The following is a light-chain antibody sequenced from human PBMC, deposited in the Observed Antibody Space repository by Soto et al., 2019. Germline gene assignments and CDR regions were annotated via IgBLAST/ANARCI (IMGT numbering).Light chain of an antibody. CDR1: TSDVRNYNY. CDR3: SSYTSSTTLYV. CDR2: DVS. J-gene: IGLJ1*01. V-gene: IGLV2-14*03. Sequence: QSVMTQPASVSGSPGQSITISGTQATSDVRNYNYVSWYQQHPGKAPKLIISDVSNRPSGVSNRFSGSKSGNTASLTISGLQAEDEADYYCSSYTSSTTLYVVGTGTKVTVL.